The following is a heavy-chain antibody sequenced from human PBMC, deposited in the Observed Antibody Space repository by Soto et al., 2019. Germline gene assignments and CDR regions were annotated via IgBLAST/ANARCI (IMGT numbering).Heavy chain of an antibody. CDR1: GESVSSGGFF. Sequence: PSETLSLTCTVSGESVSSGGFFWTWIRQLPGMGLQWIGYISYSGSAYYAPSLESRTTISLDTSNNQFSLMLSSVTAADSATYYCVRFHCGTNCRVGGGFDIWGQGTMVTVSS. CDR2: ISYSGSA. CDR3: VRFHCGTNCRVGGGFDI. V-gene: IGHV4-31*03. J-gene: IGHJ3*02. D-gene: IGHD2-15*01.